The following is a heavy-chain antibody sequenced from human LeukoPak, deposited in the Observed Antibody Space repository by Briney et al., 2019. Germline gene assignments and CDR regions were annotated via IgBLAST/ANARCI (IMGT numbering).Heavy chain of an antibody. J-gene: IGHJ4*02. D-gene: IGHD6-13*01. CDR1: GFTFRSYW. CDR2: IKQDGSER. CDR3: ARAQPYSSSWYYFDY. V-gene: IGHV3-7*01. Sequence: PGGSLRLSCAASGFTFRSYWMSWVRQAPGKGLEWVANIKQDGSERYYVDSVKGRFTISRDNAKNSLYLQMNSLRAEDTAVYYCARAQPYSSSWYYFDYWGQGTLVTVSS.